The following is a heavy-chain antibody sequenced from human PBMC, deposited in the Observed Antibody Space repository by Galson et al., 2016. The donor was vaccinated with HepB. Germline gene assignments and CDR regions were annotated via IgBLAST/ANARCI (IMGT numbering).Heavy chain of an antibody. CDR2: IGPGSGYT. CDR3: ARSTGFGIRIDY. Sequence: SCKASGYSFTGYFLSWVRQAPGQGLEWMGWIGPGSGYTKYARKFQGRVTITRDRSISTVTMELNRLRSDDTAVYYCARSTGFGIRIDYWGQGTQVTVSS. V-gene: IGHV1-2*02. CDR1: GYSFTGYF. D-gene: IGHD3-10*01. J-gene: IGHJ4*02.